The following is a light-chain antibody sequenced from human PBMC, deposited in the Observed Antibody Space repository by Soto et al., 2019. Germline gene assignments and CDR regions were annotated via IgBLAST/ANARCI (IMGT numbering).Light chain of an antibody. J-gene: IGKJ5*01. CDR2: GAS. CDR3: QQYASSPLT. V-gene: IGKV3-20*01. Sequence: EIVLTQSPGTLSLSPGERATLSCRASQSVGSNYLAWYQQTPGQAPRLLIHGASTRATGIPDRFSGSGSGTDFTLTLSRLESEDSAVYYCQQYASSPLTFGQGKRLDI. CDR1: QSVGSNY.